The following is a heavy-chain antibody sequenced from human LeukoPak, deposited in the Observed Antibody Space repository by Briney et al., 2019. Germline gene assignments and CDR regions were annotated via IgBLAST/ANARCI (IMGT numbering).Heavy chain of an antibody. Sequence: GGSLRPSCAASGFTFSSYAMSWVRQAPGKGLEWVSAISGSGGSTYYADSVKGRFTISRDNSKNMLYLQMNSLRAEDTAVYYCAKDLLVLRYFDWLLSGLDYWGQGTLVTVSS. CDR1: GFTFSSYA. J-gene: IGHJ4*02. V-gene: IGHV3-23*01. CDR2: ISGSGGST. CDR3: AKDLLVLRYFDWLLSGLDY. D-gene: IGHD3-9*01.